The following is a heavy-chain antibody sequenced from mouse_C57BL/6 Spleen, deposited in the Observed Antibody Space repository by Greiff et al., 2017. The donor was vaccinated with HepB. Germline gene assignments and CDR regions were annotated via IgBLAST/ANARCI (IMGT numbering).Heavy chain of an antibody. J-gene: IGHJ3*01. CDR2: INTNNGGT. V-gene: IGHV1-22*01. CDR1: GYTFTDYN. Sequence: VQLQQSGPELVKPGASVKMSCKASGYTFTDYNMHWVKQSHGKSLEWTGYINTNNGGTSYNQKFKGKATLTVNKSSSTAYMELRSLTSEDSAVYYCARNPYYGSSYGAYWGQGTLVTVSA. CDR3: ARNPYYGSSYGAY. D-gene: IGHD1-1*01.